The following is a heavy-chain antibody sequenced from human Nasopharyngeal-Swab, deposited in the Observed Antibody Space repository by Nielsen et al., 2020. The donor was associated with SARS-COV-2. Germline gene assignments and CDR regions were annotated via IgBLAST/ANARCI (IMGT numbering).Heavy chain of an antibody. D-gene: IGHD2-15*01. CDR2: ISSSSSDI. J-gene: IGHJ6*02. CDR3: ARGYCSSGSCYAKHYGMDV. Sequence: GASLKISCVASGFRDYSMNWVRQAPGKGLEWVSSISSSSSDIYYADSVKGRFTISRDSAKNSLYLQMNNLRAEDTAVYYCARGYCSSGSCYAKHYGMDVWGQGTTVTVSS. V-gene: IGHV3-21*01. CDR1: GFRDYS.